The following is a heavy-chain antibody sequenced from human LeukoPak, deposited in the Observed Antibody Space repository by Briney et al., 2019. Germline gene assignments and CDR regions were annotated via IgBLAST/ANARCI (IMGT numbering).Heavy chain of an antibody. CDR2: ISHDGTNI. V-gene: IGHV3-30*03. Sequence: SGRSLRLSCAASGFTFSSYGMHWVRQAPGKGLEWVAAISHDGTNIHYAEPVKGRFTISRDNSKNMLYLQMNSLRAEDTALYYCAETGPTDFWGQGTLVTVSS. J-gene: IGHJ4*02. CDR1: GFTFSSYG. CDR3: AETGPTDF. D-gene: IGHD3-9*01.